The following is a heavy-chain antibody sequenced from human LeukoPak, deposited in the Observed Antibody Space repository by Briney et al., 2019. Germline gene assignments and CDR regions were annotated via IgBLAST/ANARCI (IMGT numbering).Heavy chain of an antibody. J-gene: IGHJ4*02. V-gene: IGHV3-48*02. D-gene: IGHD1-26*01. CDR2: ISSSISVI. CDR3: ARNPAGIGDY. CDR1: GFTFSSYS. Sequence: GGSLRLSCAASGFTFSSYSMNWVRQAPGKGLEWVSYISSSISVIYYADSVKGRFTVSRDNAKNSLYLQMNSLRDEDTAVYYCARNPAGIGDYWGQGTLVTVSS.